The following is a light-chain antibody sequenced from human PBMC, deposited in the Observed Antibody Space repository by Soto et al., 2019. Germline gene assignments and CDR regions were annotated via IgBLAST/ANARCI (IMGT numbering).Light chain of an antibody. Sequence: QSALTQPASVSGSPGQSITISCTGTSRDIGFYNYVSWYQQHPGKAPKLIIYEVAKRPSGVSSRFSGSKSGNTASLTISGLQAEDEADYYCISYTVSRSYVFGTGTKLTVL. CDR2: EVA. V-gene: IGLV2-14*01. J-gene: IGLJ1*01. CDR1: SRDIGFYNY. CDR3: ISYTVSRSYV.